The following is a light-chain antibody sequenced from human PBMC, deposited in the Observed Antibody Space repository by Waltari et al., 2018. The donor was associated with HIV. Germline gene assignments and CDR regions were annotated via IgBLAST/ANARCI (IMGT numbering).Light chain of an antibody. V-gene: IGKV4-1*01. CDR2: WAS. CDR3: QQYDSTPLT. CDR1: QSVLYSSNNKNY. J-gene: IGKJ4*01. Sequence: DIVMTQSPDSLAVSLGESATINCKSSQSVLYSSNNKNYLAWYQQRPGQAPKLLIYWASTRESGVPDRFSGSGSGTDFTLTISSLQAEDAAVYYCQQYDSTPLTFGGGTKVEI.